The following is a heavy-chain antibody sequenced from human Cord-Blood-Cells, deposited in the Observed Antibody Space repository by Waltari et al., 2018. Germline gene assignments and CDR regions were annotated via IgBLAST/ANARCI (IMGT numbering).Heavy chain of an antibody. J-gene: IGHJ6*02. CDR3: ARDDFYSLYYYYGMDV. V-gene: IGHV3-30-3*01. Sequence: QVQLVESGGGVVQPGRSLRLSCAASGFTFSSYAMHWVRQAPGKGLEWVGVISYDGSNKYYADSVKGRFTISRDNSKNTLYLQMNSLRAEDTAVYYCARDDFYSLYYYYGMDVWGQGTTVTVSS. CDR1: GFTFSSYA. D-gene: IGHD2-15*01. CDR2: ISYDGSNK.